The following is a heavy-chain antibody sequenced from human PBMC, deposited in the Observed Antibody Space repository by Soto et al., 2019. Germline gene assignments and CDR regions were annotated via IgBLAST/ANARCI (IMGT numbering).Heavy chain of an antibody. CDR3: ARIPTYYDFWSGYYTDGMDV. CDR1: GGSISSGGYY. Sequence: SETLSLTCTVSGGSISSGGYYWSWTRQHPGKGLEWIGYIYYSGSTYYNPSLKSRVTISVDTSKNQFSLKLSSVTAADTAVYYCARIPTYYDFWSGYYTDGMDVWGQGTTVTVSS. D-gene: IGHD3-3*01. V-gene: IGHV4-31*03. CDR2: IYYSGST. J-gene: IGHJ6*02.